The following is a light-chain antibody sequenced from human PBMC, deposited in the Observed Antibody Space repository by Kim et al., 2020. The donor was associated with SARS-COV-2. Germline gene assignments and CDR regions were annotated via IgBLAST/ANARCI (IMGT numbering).Light chain of an antibody. V-gene: IGKV1-5*01. CDR1: EKIDRW. J-gene: IGKJ4*01. CDR3: QQYLSSSPSVS. CDR2: YVS. Sequence: VGDRVTITCRANEKIDRWLAWYQHKPGKAPKLLIYYVSSLESGVPSRFSGSGSGTEFTLTISSLQPDDFATYFCQQYLSSSPSVSFGGGTKVDIK.